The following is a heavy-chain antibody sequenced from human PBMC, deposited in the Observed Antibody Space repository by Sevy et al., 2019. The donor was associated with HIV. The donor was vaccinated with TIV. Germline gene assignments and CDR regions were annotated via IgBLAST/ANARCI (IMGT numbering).Heavy chain of an antibody. Sequence: ASVNVSCKVSGYTLTELSMHWVRQAPGKGLEWMGGFDPEDGETIYAQKFQGRVTMTEDTSTDTAYMELSSLRSEDTAVYYCATDNPQDGSGSLSDYWGQGTLVTVSS. D-gene: IGHD3-10*01. V-gene: IGHV1-24*01. J-gene: IGHJ4*02. CDR3: ATDNPQDGSGSLSDY. CDR1: GYTLTELS. CDR2: FDPEDGET.